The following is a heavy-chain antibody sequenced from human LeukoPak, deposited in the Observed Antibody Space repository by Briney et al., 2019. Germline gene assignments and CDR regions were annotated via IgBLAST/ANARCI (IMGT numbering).Heavy chain of an antibody. CDR3: ARDSAAAVG. D-gene: IGHD6-13*01. J-gene: IGHJ4*02. CDR1: GFTFSNYW. V-gene: IGHV3-7*01. Sequence: GGSLRLSCAASGFTFSNYWMSWVRQAPGKGLEWVANIRQDGGETYYVDSVRGRFIVSRDNAKNSVFLQMNSLRAEDTAVYYCARDSAAAVGWGQGTLVTVSS. CDR2: IRQDGGET.